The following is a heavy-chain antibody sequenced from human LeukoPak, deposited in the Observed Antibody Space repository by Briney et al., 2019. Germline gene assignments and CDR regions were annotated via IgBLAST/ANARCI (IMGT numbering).Heavy chain of an antibody. D-gene: IGHD1-26*01. CDR3: ATASGSTDNWFDP. CDR2: INHSGST. CDR1: GGSFSGYY. V-gene: IGHV4-34*01. J-gene: IGHJ5*02. Sequence: SETLSLTCAVYGGSFSGYYWSWIRQPPGKGLEWIGEINHSGSTNYNPSLTSRVTISVDTSKNQFSLKLSSVTAADAAVYYCATASGSTDNWFDPWGQGTLVTVSS.